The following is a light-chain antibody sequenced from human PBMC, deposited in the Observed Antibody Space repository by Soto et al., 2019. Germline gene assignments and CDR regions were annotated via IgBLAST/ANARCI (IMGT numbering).Light chain of an antibody. CDR1: SSNIGAGYD. CDR3: QSYDSSLRGV. Sequence: QSVLTQPPSVSGAPGQRVTISCTGSSSNIGAGYDVHWYQQLPGTAPKLLIYGNINRPSGVPDRFSGSKSGTSASLAITGLQAEDEADYYCQSYDSSLRGVFGGVTKLTVL. CDR2: GNI. J-gene: IGLJ3*02. V-gene: IGLV1-40*01.